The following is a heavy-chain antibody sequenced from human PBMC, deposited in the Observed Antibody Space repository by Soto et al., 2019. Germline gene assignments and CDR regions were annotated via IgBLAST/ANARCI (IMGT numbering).Heavy chain of an antibody. CDR1: GAPITSGAYS. Sequence: SETLSLTCTVSGAPITSGAYSWSWIRHPPGKGLEWIGFIYQSGSTHYNPSLKSRVTISVDTSKNHFSLKLNSVTAADTATYYCARGGISHWAYFYYMDVWDRGTTVTVSS. V-gene: IGHV4-30-2*01. D-gene: IGHD2-21*01. CDR3: ARGGISHWAYFYYMDV. CDR2: IYQSGST. J-gene: IGHJ6*03.